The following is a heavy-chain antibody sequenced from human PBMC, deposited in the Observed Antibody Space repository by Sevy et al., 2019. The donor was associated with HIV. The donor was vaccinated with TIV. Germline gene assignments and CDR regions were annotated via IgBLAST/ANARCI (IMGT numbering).Heavy chain of an antibody. CDR3: TRGYYYDSSGYSDY. D-gene: IGHD3-22*01. Sequence: GGSLRLSCTGSGFTFGDYAMSWFRQAPGMGLEWVGFIRSKVYGGATEDAASGKARFTISRDDSKSIADLQMNRLKTEDTAVYYCTRGYYYDSSGYSDYWGQGTLVTVSS. CDR2: IRSKVYGGAT. J-gene: IGHJ4*02. V-gene: IGHV3-49*03. CDR1: GFTFGDYA.